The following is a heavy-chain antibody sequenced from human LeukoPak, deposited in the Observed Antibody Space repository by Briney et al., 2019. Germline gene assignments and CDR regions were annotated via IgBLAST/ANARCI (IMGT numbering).Heavy chain of an antibody. Sequence: GALRLSCAASGFTFSSYAMSWVRQAPGKGLEWVSAISDSGGSTYYADSVKGRFTISRDNSKNTLYLQMNSLRAEDTAVYYCAKELYSSSSELDYWGQGTLVTVSS. D-gene: IGHD6-6*01. CDR3: AKELYSSSSELDY. CDR1: GFTFSSYA. J-gene: IGHJ4*02. V-gene: IGHV3-23*01. CDR2: ISDSGGST.